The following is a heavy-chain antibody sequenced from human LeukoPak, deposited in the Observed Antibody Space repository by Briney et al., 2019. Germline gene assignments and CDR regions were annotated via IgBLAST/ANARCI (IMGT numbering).Heavy chain of an antibody. CDR2: IKQDGGEK. J-gene: IGHJ3*02. V-gene: IGHV3-7*01. CDR1: GFTFSNYW. D-gene: IGHD1-26*01. Sequence: GGSLRLSCAASGFTFSNYWMNWVRQAPGKGLEWVANIKQDGGEKSYVDSVKGRFTISRDNAKNSLHLQMNSLRAEDTAVYYCARAEAGGAFDIWGQGTMVTVSS. CDR3: ARAEAGGAFDI.